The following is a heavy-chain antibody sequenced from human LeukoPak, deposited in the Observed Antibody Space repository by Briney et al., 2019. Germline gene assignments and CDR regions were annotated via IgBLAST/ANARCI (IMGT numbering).Heavy chain of an antibody. V-gene: IGHV3-30-3*01. CDR1: GLTFSNYT. CDR3: VATSGSSTN. CDR2: VSYGGSIT. J-gene: IGHJ4*02. D-gene: IGHD2-2*01. Sequence: GGPLRLSCVASGLTFSNYTMHWVRQAPGKGLEWVAAVSYGGSITSYADSVKSRLTISRDNSENTLYLQMNSLRADDTAVYYCVATSGSSTNWGQGTLVTVSS.